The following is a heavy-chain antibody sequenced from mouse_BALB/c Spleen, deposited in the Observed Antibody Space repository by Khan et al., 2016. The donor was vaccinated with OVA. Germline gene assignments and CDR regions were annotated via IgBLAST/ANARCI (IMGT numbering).Heavy chain of an antibody. J-gene: IGHJ2*01. CDR2: ISTYSGST. CDR1: GYTFTDYA. V-gene: IGHV1S137*01. CDR3: ARPAYDGYYDY. D-gene: IGHD2-3*01. Sequence: QVQLQQSGPELVRPGVSVKISCKGSGYTFTDYAMYWVKQSHAKSLEWIGLISTYSGSTNYNQKFKGKVTMTVDKSSSAAYMELARLTSEDSANYYCARPAYDGYYDYWGQGTTLTVSS.